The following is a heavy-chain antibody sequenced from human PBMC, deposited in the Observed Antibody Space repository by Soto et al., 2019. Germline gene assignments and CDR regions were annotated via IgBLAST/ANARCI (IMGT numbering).Heavy chain of an antibody. J-gene: IGHJ6*03. CDR3: ARQRDYDFWSGYYNYYYMDV. CDR1: GYSFTSYW. CDR2: IYPGDSDT. V-gene: IGHV5-51*01. D-gene: IGHD3-3*01. Sequence: GESLKISCKGSGYSFTSYWIGWVRQMPGKGLEWMGIIYPGDSDTRYSPSFQGQVTISADKPISTAYLQWSSLKASDTAMYYCARQRDYDFWSGYYNYYYMDVWGKGTTVNVS.